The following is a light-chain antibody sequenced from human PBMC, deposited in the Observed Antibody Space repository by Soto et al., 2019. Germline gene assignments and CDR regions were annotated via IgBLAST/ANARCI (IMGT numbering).Light chain of an antibody. CDR3: LSYDSSISADV. CDR1: SSDVGGYNY. CDR2: DVS. Sequence: QSVLTQPRSVSGSPGQSVTISCTGTSSDVGGYNYVSWYQQHPGKAPKLMIYDVSKRLSGVPDRFSGSKSGNTASLTISGLQAEDEADYYCLSYDSSISADVFGTGTKATVL. V-gene: IGLV2-11*01. J-gene: IGLJ1*01.